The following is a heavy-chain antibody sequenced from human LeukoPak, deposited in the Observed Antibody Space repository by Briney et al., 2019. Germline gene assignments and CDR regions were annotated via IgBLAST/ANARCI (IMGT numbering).Heavy chain of an antibody. J-gene: IGHJ4*02. CDR3: ARAFWSGYIFDY. CDR2: IIPIFGTA. V-gene: IGHV1-69*01. CDR1: GGTFSSYA. Sequence: GSSVKVSCKASGGTFSSYAISWVRQALGQGLEWMGGIIPIFGTANYAQKFQGRVTITADESTSTAYMELSSLRSEDTAVYYCARAFWSGYIFDYWGQGTLVTVSS. D-gene: IGHD3-3*01.